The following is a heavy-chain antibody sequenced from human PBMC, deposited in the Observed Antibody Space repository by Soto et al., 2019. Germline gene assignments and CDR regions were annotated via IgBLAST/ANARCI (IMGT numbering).Heavy chain of an antibody. Sequence: QVQLVESGGGVVQPGRSLRLSCAASGFTFSSYGMHWVRQAPGKGLEWVAVIWYDGSNKYYADSVKGRFTISRDNSKNTLYLQMNSLRAEDTAVYYCVRDSGAMITFGGGIVLGYWGQGTLVTVSS. D-gene: IGHD3-16*02. V-gene: IGHV3-33*01. CDR3: VRDSGAMITFGGGIVLGY. CDR2: IWYDGSNK. J-gene: IGHJ4*02. CDR1: GFTFSSYG.